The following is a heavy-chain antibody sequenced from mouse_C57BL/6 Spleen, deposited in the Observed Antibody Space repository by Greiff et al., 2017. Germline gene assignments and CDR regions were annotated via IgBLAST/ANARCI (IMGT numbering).Heavy chain of an antibody. J-gene: IGHJ2*01. CDR1: GYTFTSYG. CDR3: ALYYYGSSYDYFDD. D-gene: IGHD1-1*01. CDR2: IYPRSGNT. Sequence: QVQLQQSGAELARPGASVKLSCKASGYTFTSYGISWVKQRTGQGLEWIGEIYPRSGNTYYNEKFKGKATLTADKSSSTAYMELRSLTSEDSAVYFCALYYYGSSYDYFDDWGQGTTLTVSS. V-gene: IGHV1-81*01.